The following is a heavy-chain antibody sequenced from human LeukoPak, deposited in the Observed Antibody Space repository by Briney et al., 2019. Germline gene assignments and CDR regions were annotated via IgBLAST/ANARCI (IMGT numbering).Heavy chain of an antibody. Sequence: SGGSLRPSCAASGFTFSSNAMSWVRQAPGKGLEWVSAISGSGGSTYYADSVKGRFTISRDNSKNTLYLQMNSLRAEDTAVYYCAKDLYYGSGSCFDYWGQGTLVTVSS. CDR1: GFTFSSNA. J-gene: IGHJ4*02. D-gene: IGHD3-10*01. CDR2: ISGSGGST. V-gene: IGHV3-23*01. CDR3: AKDLYYGSGSCFDY.